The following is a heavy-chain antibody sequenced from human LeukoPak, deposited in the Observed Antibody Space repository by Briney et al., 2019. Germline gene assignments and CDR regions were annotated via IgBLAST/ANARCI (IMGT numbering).Heavy chain of an antibody. CDR3: ARDYYDSNVYYYFDY. CDR1: GYTFSGYF. J-gene: IGHJ4*02. D-gene: IGHD3-22*01. V-gene: IGHV1-2*02. CDR2: INPNSGGT. Sequence: GASVKVSCRASGYTFSGYFMHWVRQAPGQGLEWMGWINPNSGGTNYAQKFQGRVTMTRDTSISTAYMELSRLRSDDTAVYYCARDYYDSNVYYYFDYWGQGTLVTVSS.